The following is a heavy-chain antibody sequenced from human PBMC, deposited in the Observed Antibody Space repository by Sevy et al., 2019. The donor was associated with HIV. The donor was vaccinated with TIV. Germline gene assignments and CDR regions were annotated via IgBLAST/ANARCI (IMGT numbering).Heavy chain of an antibody. CDR2: ISSSSSYI. Sequence: GGSLRLSCAASGFTFSSYSMNWVRQAPGKGLEWVSSISSSSSYIYYADSVKGLFTISRDNAKNSLYLQMNSLRAEDTAVYYCARDPYLRYGMDVWGQGTTVTVSS. D-gene: IGHD2-21*01. J-gene: IGHJ6*02. CDR1: GFTFSSYS. CDR3: ARDPYLRYGMDV. V-gene: IGHV3-21*01.